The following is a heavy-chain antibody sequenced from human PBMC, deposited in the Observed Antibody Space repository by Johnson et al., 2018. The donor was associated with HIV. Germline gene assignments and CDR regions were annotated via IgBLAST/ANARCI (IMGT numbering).Heavy chain of an antibody. CDR1: GFTFRDYY. V-gene: IGHV3-30*18. CDR2: ISYDGSNK. D-gene: IGHD4-23*01. Sequence: QVQLVESGGGVVQPGRSLKLSCEASGFTFRDYYMSWIRQAPGKGLEWVAVISYDGSNKYYADSVKGRFTISRDNSKNTLYLQMNSLRAEDTAVYYCAKDRGDYGGNRDAFDIWGQGTMVTVSS. CDR3: AKDRGDYGGNRDAFDI. J-gene: IGHJ3*02.